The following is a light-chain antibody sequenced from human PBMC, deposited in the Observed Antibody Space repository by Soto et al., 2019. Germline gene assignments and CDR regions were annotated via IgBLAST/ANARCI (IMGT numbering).Light chain of an antibody. CDR1: QSLLHSNGYNY. V-gene: IGKV2-28*01. J-gene: IGKJ4*01. CDR3: MQALQTPT. Sequence: DIVMTQSPLSLPATPGESASITCRSSQSLLHSNGYNYLAWYLQKPGHSPQLLIDLASSRASGVPDRFSGSGSGTDFTLKISRVEAEDVGVYYCMQALQTPTFGGGTKVDIK. CDR2: LAS.